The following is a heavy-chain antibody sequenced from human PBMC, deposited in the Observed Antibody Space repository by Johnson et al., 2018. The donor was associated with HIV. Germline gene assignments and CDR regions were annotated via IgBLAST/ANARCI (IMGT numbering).Heavy chain of an antibody. D-gene: IGHD2-15*01. CDR1: GFTVSGNY. CDR3: ARDDILGAFDI. CDR2: ISYDGSNK. V-gene: IGHV3-30-3*01. J-gene: IGHJ3*02. Sequence: QVQLVESGGGVVQPGRSLRISCAASGFTVSGNYMSWVRQAPGKGLEWVTVISYDGSNKYYADSVKGRFTISRDNSKNTLYLQMNSLRAEDTAVYYCARDDILGAFDIWGQGTMVTVSS.